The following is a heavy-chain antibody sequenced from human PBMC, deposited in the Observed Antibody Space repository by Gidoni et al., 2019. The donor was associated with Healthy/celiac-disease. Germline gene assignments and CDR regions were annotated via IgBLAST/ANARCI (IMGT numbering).Heavy chain of an antibody. Sequence: QVQLVQSGAEVKKPGSSVKVSCKASGGTITSYAISWVRQAPGQGLEWMGGIIPIFGTANYAQKFQGRVTITADESTSTAYMELSSLRSEDTAVYYCAREYCSSTSCYTGGWFDPWGQGTLVTVSS. CDR3: AREYCSSTSCYTGGWFDP. CDR2: IIPIFGTA. D-gene: IGHD2-2*02. CDR1: GGTITSYA. V-gene: IGHV1-69*01. J-gene: IGHJ5*02.